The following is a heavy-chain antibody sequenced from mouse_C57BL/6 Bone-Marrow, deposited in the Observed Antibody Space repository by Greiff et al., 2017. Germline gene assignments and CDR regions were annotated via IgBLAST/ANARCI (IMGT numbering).Heavy chain of an antibody. D-gene: IGHD4-1*01. J-gene: IGHJ3*01. Sequence: EVKLMESGGGLVQPGGSMKLSCVASGFTFSNYWMNWVRQSPEKGLEWVAQIRLKSDNYATHYAESVKGRFTISRDDSKNSIYLQMNNLRAEDTGIYYCSWDAYWGQGTLVTVSA. CDR3: SWDAY. V-gene: IGHV6-3*01. CDR1: GFTFSNYW. CDR2: IRLKSDNYAT.